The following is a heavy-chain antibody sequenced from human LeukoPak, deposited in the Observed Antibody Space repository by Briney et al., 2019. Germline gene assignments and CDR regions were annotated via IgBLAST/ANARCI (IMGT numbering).Heavy chain of an antibody. CDR2: ISSSSSYI. J-gene: IGHJ6*03. D-gene: IGHD5-24*01. CDR1: GFIFSSYT. Sequence: GGSLRLSCAASGFIFSSYTMNWVRQAPGKGLEWVSFISSSSSYIYHADSVKGRFTISRDNAKNSLYLQMNSLRAEDTAVYFCAKETSDGYNYHSYFYYYMDVWGKGTTVTVSS. CDR3: AKETSDGYNYHSYFYYYMDV. V-gene: IGHV3-21*01.